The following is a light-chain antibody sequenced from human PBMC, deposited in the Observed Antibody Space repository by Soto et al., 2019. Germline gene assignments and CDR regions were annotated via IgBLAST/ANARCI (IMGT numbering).Light chain of an antibody. J-gene: IGKJ1*01. CDR3: QQYSSYWT. Sequence: DIQMTQSPSTLSASVGDRVTITCRASQSITNWLAWYQQKPGKAPKLLIYGASTLESGVPSRFSGSGSGTEFTLTISSPQSDDFATYYCQQYSSYWTFGQGTKVEI. V-gene: IGKV1-5*01. CDR1: QSITNW. CDR2: GAS.